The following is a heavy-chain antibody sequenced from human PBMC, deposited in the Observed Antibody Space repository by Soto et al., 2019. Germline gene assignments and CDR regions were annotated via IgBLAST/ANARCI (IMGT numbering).Heavy chain of an antibody. CDR2: MNPNSGNT. Sequence: QVQLVQSGAEVKKPGASVKVSCKASGYTFTSYDINWGRQATGQGLEWMGWMNPNSGNTGYAQKYQSRATMTRNTSISTAYMELSSLRSEDTAVYYCARSGITGTTDWFDPWGQGTLVTVSS. V-gene: IGHV1-8*01. J-gene: IGHJ5*02. CDR3: ARSGITGTTDWFDP. D-gene: IGHD1-20*01. CDR1: GYTFTSYD.